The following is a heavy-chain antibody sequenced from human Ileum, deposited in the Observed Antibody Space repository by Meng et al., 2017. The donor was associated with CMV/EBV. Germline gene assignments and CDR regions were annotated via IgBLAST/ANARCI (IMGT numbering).Heavy chain of an antibody. V-gene: IGHV1-2*02. CDR1: GYTFSGYY. D-gene: IGHD1-26*01. Sequence: VHLVQSGAAVKKSGXSVKGSCRGAGYTFSGYYRQWVRQAPGQGLEWMGWINPKSDRTKYAQKFQGRVTMNRDTSTSTAYMEVSRLRSDDTAVYYCARGVRVGTSREFYFDFWGQGTLVTVSS. CDR2: INPKSDRT. J-gene: IGHJ4*02. CDR3: ARGVRVGTSREFYFDF.